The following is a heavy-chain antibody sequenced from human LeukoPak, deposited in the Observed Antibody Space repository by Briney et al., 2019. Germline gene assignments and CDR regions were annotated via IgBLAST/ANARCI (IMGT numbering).Heavy chain of an antibody. V-gene: IGHV1-46*01. J-gene: IGHJ5*02. CDR3: ARAVITMVRGVNLNWFDP. Sequence: ASVKVSCKASGYTFTSYYMHWVRQAPGQGLEWMGIINPSGGSTSYAQKFQGRVTMTRDTSTGTVYMELSSLRSEDTAVYYCARAVITMVRGVNLNWFDPWGQGTLVTVSS. CDR1: GYTFTSYY. D-gene: IGHD3-10*01. CDR2: INPSGGST.